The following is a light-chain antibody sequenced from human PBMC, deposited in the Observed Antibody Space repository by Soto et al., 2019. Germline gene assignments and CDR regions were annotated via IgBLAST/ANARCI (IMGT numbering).Light chain of an antibody. CDR2: GAS. CDR1: QSVSSD. CDR3: QQRSDWPT. Sequence: EIVMKHSPATLSVSPGERATLSCRASQSVSSDLAWYHQKPGQAPRLLIYGASTRATGIPARFSGSGSGTDFTLTIQSLEPEDFAVYYCQQRSDWPTFGQGTKVDI. V-gene: IGKV3-11*01. J-gene: IGKJ1*01.